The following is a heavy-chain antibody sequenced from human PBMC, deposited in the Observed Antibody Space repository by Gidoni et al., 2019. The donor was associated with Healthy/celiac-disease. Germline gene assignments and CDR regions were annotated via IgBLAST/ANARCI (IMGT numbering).Heavy chain of an antibody. Sequence: EVQLLESGGGLVQPGGSLRLSCAASGFTFSSYAMSWVRQAPGKGLEWVSAISGSGGSTYYADSVKGRFTISRDNSKNTLYLQMNSLRAEDTAVYYCAKVLTYYDFWSGYYTQGYFDYWGQGTLVTVSS. D-gene: IGHD3-3*01. V-gene: IGHV3-23*01. CDR1: GFTFSSYA. CDR2: ISGSGGST. J-gene: IGHJ4*02. CDR3: AKVLTYYDFWSGYYTQGYFDY.